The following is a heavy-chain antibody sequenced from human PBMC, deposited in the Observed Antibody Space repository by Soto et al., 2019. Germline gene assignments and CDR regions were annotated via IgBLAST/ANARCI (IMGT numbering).Heavy chain of an antibody. J-gene: IGHJ4*02. Sequence: GGSLRLSCAASGFTFRSYYMTWVRQAPGKGLEWGSVMYSGGGTSYADSVQGRFTISRDNSKNTLYLQMNSLRAEDTAVYYCARGFKWLDYWGQGTLVTVSS. CDR1: GFTFRSYY. V-gene: IGHV3-53*01. CDR3: ARGFKWLDY. CDR2: MYSGGGT. D-gene: IGHD5-12*01.